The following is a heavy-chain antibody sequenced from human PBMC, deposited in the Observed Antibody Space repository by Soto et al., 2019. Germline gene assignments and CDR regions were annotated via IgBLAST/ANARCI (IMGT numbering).Heavy chain of an antibody. CDR1: GGSISSYY. CDR3: AREGGYDFWSGYHPVDY. Sequence: PSETLSLTCTVSGGSISSYYWSWIRQPPGKGLEWIGYIYYSGSTNYNPSLKSRVTISVDTSKNQFSLKLSSVTAADTAVYYCAREGGYDFWSGYHPVDYWGQGTLVTVSS. D-gene: IGHD3-3*01. CDR2: IYYSGST. V-gene: IGHV4-59*01. J-gene: IGHJ4*02.